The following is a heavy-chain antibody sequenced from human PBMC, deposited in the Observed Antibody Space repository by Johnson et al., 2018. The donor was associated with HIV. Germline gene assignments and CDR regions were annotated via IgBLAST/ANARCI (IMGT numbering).Heavy chain of an antibody. Sequence: VQLVESGGGVVQPGRSLRLSCAASGFTFNSYGMHWVRQAPGKGLEWVAVISYDGSNKYYADSVKGRFTISRDNSKNTLYLEMNSLRAEDTAVYYCTRLPSGYSRDAFDIWGQGTMVTVSS. J-gene: IGHJ3*02. CDR1: GFTFNSYG. CDR3: TRLPSGYSRDAFDI. D-gene: IGHD5-18*01. V-gene: IGHV3-30*03. CDR2: ISYDGSNK.